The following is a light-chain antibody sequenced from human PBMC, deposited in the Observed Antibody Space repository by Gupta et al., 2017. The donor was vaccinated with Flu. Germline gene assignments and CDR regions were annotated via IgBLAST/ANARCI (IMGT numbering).Light chain of an antibody. CDR3: SSYGGSNNLI. CDR1: SSDVGSYNF. CDR2: EAR. J-gene: IGLJ2*01. V-gene: IGLV2-14*01. Sequence: QSALTQPASVSGSPGQSITISCTGTSSDVGSYNFVSWYQQHPGKAPQVIIYEARRRPTGVSDRFSGAKSGNTASLTISGLQTDDEADYYCSSYGGSNNLIFGGGTKLTVL.